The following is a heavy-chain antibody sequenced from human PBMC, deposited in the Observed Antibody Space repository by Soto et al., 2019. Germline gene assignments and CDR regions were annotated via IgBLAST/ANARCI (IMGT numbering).Heavy chain of an antibody. CDR3: ARERSAAGTGWFDP. Sequence: QVQLVQSGAEVKKPGASVKVSCKASGYTFTSYDINWVRQATGQGLEWMGWMNPNSGNTGYAQKIQGRVTITRNTSISTAYMDLRSLRSEYTAVYYCARERSAAGTGWFDPWGQGTLVTVSS. J-gene: IGHJ5*02. CDR2: MNPNSGNT. V-gene: IGHV1-8*01. CDR1: GYTFTSYD. D-gene: IGHD6-13*01.